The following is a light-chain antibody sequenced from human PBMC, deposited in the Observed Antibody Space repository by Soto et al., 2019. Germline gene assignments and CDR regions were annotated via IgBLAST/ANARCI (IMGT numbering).Light chain of an antibody. Sequence: ETGLSQSPGTVSLSPGERATLSCRASQSVSNNYLAWYQQKPGQAPRLLIYGASNRATGIPDRFSGSGSGTDFTLTISRLEPEDFAVYYCQQYGSSGTFGQGTKVDIK. CDR3: QQYGSSGT. J-gene: IGKJ1*01. V-gene: IGKV3-20*01. CDR1: QSVSNNY. CDR2: GAS.